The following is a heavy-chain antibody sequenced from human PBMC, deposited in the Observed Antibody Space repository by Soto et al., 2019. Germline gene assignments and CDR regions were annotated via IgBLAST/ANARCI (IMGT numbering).Heavy chain of an antibody. Sequence: SVKVSCKASGGTFSSYTISWVRQAPGQGLEWMGRIIPILGIANYAQKFQGRVTITADKSTSTAYMELSSLRSEDTAVYYCARDDTGNNGNDNKFKGLDPGGKEALVTVAS. D-gene: IGHD1-1*01. V-gene: IGHV1-69*04. CDR1: GGTFSSYT. CDR2: IIPILGIA. J-gene: IGHJ5*02. CDR3: ARDDTGNNGNDNKFKGLDP.